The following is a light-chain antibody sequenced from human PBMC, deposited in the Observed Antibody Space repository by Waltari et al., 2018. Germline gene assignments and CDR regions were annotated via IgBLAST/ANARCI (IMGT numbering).Light chain of an antibody. CDR3: CSYAGGSTPWV. Sequence: QSALTQPASVSGSPGQSITISCTGTSRYVGSVTPVSWYQQYPGQAPKLMIYEVNKRPSGVSHRFSGSKSGNTASLTISGLQAEDEADYYCCSYAGGSTPWVFGGGTKLTVL. J-gene: IGLJ3*02. CDR1: SRYVGSVTP. CDR2: EVN. V-gene: IGLV2-23*02.